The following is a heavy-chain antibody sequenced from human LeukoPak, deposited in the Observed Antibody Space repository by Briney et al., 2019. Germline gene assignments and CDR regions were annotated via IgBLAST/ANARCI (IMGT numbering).Heavy chain of an antibody. V-gene: IGHV3-23*01. CDR3: AKEEGAYCSGGSCYGRYFDY. CDR1: GFTFSSYA. CDR2: ISGSGGST. Sequence: QAGGSLRLSCAASGFTFSSYAMSWVRQAPGKGLEWVSAISGSGGSTYYADSVKGRFTISRDNSKNTLYLQMNSLRAEDTAVYYCAKEEGAYCSGGSCYGRYFDYWGQGTLVTVSS. J-gene: IGHJ4*02. D-gene: IGHD2-15*01.